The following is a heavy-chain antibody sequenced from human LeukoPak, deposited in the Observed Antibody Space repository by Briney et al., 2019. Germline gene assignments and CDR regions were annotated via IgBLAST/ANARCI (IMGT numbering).Heavy chain of an antibody. D-gene: IGHD3-16*02. Sequence: PGGSLRLSCAASGVTFSPYWMHWVRQAPGKGLVWVSRINSDGSSTSYADSVKGRFTISRDNAKNTLYLQMNSLRAEDTAVYYCARGDYVWGSYRLYYFDYWGQGTLVTVSS. J-gene: IGHJ4*02. CDR3: ARGDYVWGSYRLYYFDY. V-gene: IGHV3-74*01. CDR2: INSDGSST. CDR1: GVTFSPYW.